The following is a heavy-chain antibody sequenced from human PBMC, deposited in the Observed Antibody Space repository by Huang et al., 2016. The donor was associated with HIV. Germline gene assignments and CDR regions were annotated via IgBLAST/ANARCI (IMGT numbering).Heavy chain of an antibody. V-gene: IGHV3-30*18. D-gene: IGHD1-26*01. Sequence: VQLVESGGGVVQPGRSLRLACAASGFSFSTYGLHWGRQAPGKGLEWVAVISYDGSNKDYAHSVKGRFTSSRDTSENKVYLQMNSLRHEDTAVYYCAKDGADEEWDIDYWGQGTLVTVSS. CDR3: AKDGADEEWDIDY. CDR2: ISYDGSNK. CDR1: GFSFSTYG. J-gene: IGHJ4*02.